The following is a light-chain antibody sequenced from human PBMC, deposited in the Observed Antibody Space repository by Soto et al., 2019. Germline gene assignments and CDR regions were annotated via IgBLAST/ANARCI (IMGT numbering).Light chain of an antibody. CDR2: DAS. CDR3: LQYKNSPIT. CDR1: QGISNY. Sequence: TQSPSFLSASVGDRVTITCRASQGISNYLAWYQQKPGEAPKLLIYDASALPRGVPSRFSVSGSGTDSTLTVSSLQPEDFATYYCLQYKNSPITFGQGTRLEIK. J-gene: IGKJ5*01. V-gene: IGKV1-9*01.